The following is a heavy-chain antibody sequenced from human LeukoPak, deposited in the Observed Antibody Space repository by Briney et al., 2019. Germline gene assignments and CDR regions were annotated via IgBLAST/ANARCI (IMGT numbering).Heavy chain of an antibody. D-gene: IGHD6-6*01. Sequence: GASVKVSCKASGYTFTSYDINWVRQATGQGLEWMGWMNPNSGNTGYAQKFQGRVTITRNTSISTAYMELSSLRSEDTAVYYCARGLGSSSSPGYYYYMDVWGKGTTVTVSS. CDR3: ARGLGSSSSPGYYYYMDV. CDR1: GYTFTSYD. V-gene: IGHV1-8*03. J-gene: IGHJ6*03. CDR2: MNPNSGNT.